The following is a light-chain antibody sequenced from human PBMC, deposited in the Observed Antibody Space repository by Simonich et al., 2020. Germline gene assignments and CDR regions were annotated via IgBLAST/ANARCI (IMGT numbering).Light chain of an antibody. Sequence: QLVLTQSPSASASLGASVKLTCTLSSGHNSYAIAWHQQQPEKGPRYLMKLNSDGSHSKGDGIPDRFSGSSSGAERYLTISSLQSEDEADYYCQTWGTGINWVFGGGTKLTVL. CDR3: QTWGTGINWV. CDR2: LNSDGSH. CDR1: SGHNSYA. J-gene: IGLJ3*02. V-gene: IGLV4-69*01.